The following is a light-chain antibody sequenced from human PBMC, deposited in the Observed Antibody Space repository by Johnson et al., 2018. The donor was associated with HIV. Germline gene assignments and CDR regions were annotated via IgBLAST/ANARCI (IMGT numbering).Light chain of an antibody. Sequence: LTQPPSVSAAPGQKVTISCSGSSSNIGNNYVSWYQQLPGTAPKLLIYDNNKRPSGIPDRFSGSKSGTSPTLGITGLQTGDEADYYCGTWDTTLSAGGVFGTGTKVTVL. J-gene: IGLJ1*01. CDR2: DNN. CDR1: SSNIGNNY. CDR3: GTWDTTLSAGGV. V-gene: IGLV1-51*01.